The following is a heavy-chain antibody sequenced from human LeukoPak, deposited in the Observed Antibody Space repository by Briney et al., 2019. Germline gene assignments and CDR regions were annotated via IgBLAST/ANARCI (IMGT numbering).Heavy chain of an antibody. CDR1: GFAFSTYN. CDR2: ISSSSSYI. Sequence: GGSLRLSCAASGFAFSTYNMNWVRQAPGKGLEWVSSISSSSSYIYYADSVKGRFTISRDNAKNSLYLQMNSLRAEDTAVYYCARDLLRATTLWNPNPYDYWGQGTLVTVSS. D-gene: IGHD5-24*01. J-gene: IGHJ4*02. CDR3: ARDLLRATTLWNPNPYDY. V-gene: IGHV3-21*03.